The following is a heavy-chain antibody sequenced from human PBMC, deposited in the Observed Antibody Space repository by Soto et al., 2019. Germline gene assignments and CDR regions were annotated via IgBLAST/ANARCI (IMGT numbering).Heavy chain of an antibody. Sequence: EVQLVESGGGLVKPGGSLRLTCAASGFTFSDHYIDWVRQAPGKGLEWVGRTRKKANSYTIEYAASVRGRFTISRDDSQNSLYLQMNSLKIEDTAVYYCARGHSNYWDGMDVWGQGTTVTVSS. D-gene: IGHD4-4*01. CDR3: ARGHSNYWDGMDV. J-gene: IGHJ6*02. V-gene: IGHV3-72*01. CDR2: TRKKANSYTI. CDR1: GFTFSDHY.